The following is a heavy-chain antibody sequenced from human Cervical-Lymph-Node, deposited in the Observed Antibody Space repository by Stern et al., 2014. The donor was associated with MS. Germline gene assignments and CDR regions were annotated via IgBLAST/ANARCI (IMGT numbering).Heavy chain of an antibody. CDR3: ARDFEFQLLCD. CDR2: VYHSGSA. CDR1: CASISTDNW. V-gene: IGHV4-4*02. J-gene: IGHJ4*02. D-gene: IGHD2-2*01. Sequence: QVQLQESGPGLVKPSGTLSLTCAVSCASISTDNWWSWVRQPPGKGLEWIGEVYHSGSANYNPSLKSRVTMSVDESKNQFSLRLTSVTAADTAVYYCARDFEFQLLCDWGQGALVTVSS.